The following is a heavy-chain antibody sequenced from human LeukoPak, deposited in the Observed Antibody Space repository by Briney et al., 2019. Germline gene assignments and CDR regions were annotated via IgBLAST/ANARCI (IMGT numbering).Heavy chain of an antibody. Sequence: GGSLRLSCAASGFTFSSSAMSWVRQAPGKGLERVSNISGSGSGGSTYYADSVKGRFTISRDNSKNTLYLQMNSLRAEDTAVYYCAKAPGSGHYYMDVWGKGTTVTVSS. CDR3: AKAPGSGHYYMDV. D-gene: IGHD6-19*01. V-gene: IGHV3-23*01. CDR2: ISGSGSGGST. CDR1: GFTFSSSA. J-gene: IGHJ6*03.